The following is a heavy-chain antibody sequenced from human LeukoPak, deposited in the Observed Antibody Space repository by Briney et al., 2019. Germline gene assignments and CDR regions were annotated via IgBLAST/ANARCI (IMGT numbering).Heavy chain of an antibody. CDR1: GGSISSYY. V-gene: IGHV4-59*08. J-gene: IGHJ6*03. CDR2: IYYSGST. CDR3: ATAMVGSVYYCYYYMDV. Sequence: SETLSLTCTVSGGSISSYYWSWIRQPPGKGLEWLGYIYYSGSTNYNPSLKSRVTISVDTSKNQFSLKLSSVTAADTAVYYCATAMVGSVYYCYYYMDVWGKGTTVTVSS. D-gene: IGHD5-18*01.